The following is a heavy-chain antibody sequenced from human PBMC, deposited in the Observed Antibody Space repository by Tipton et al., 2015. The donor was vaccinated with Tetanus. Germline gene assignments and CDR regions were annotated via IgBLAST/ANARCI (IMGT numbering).Heavy chain of an antibody. CDR2: IYQNGDA. J-gene: IGHJ3*02. D-gene: IGHD3-10*02. Sequence: TLSLTCTVSGGSISSFYWYWIRQPPGKGLEWIAYIYQNGDANYNPSLQSRVTISVDTSKNQFSLQLAFVTAADTAIYYCAKEKMLVDTFDMWGQGTMVTVSS. V-gene: IGHV4-59*01. CDR1: GGSISSFY. CDR3: AKEKMLVDTFDM.